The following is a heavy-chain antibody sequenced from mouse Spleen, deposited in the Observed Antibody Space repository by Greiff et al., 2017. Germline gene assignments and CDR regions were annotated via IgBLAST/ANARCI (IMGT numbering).Heavy chain of an antibody. J-gene: IGHJ2*01. D-gene: IGHD2-13*01. CDR1: GYTFTSYT. CDR2: INPSSGYT. Sequence: VKVVESGAELARPGASVKMSCKASGYTFTSYTMHWVKQRPGQGLEWIGYINPSSGYTKYNQKFKDKATLTADKSSSTAYMQLSSLTSEDSAVYYCAREGELLDYWGQGTTLTVSS. CDR3: AREGELLDY. V-gene: IGHV1-4*01.